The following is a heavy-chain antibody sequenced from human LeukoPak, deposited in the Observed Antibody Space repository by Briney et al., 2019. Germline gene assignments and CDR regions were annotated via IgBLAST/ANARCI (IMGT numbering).Heavy chain of an antibody. V-gene: IGHV4-59*01. CDR3: ARDYYGSGSRWFDP. D-gene: IGHD3-10*01. J-gene: IGHJ5*02. CDR2: IYYSGST. Sequence: SETLSLTCAVYGGSISSYYWSWIRQPPGKGLEWIGYIYYSGSTNYNPSLKSRVTISVDTSKNQFSLKLSSVTAADTAVYYCARDYYGSGSRWFDPWGQGTLVTVSS. CDR1: GGSISSYY.